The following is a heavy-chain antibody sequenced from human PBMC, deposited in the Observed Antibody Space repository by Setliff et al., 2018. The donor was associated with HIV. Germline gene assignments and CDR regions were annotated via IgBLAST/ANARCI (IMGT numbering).Heavy chain of an antibody. J-gene: IGHJ5*02. CDR1: GYSFTDYY. D-gene: IGHD6-13*01. Sequence: ASVKVSCKASGYSFTDYYIHWVRQAPGLGLEWMGWINPKSDGTNYAQKFQGWITMTRDTSISTAYMELRSLRSDDTAVYYCARDLRTIVWYTSSWYEDWFDPWGQGTLVTVSS. CDR3: ARDLRTIVWYTSSWYEDWFDP. CDR2: INPKSDGT. V-gene: IGHV1-2*04.